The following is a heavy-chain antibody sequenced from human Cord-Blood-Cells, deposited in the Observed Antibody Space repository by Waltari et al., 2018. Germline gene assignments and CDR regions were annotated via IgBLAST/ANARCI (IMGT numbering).Heavy chain of an antibody. D-gene: IGHD7-27*01. V-gene: IGHV5-51*01. J-gene: IGHJ4*02. CDR3: ARRGAGWGFDY. Sequence: EVQLVPSGAQVKKPGKTLKISCKGSAYRFTSYWNDRVRQMHGKGLEWMGIIYPGDSDTRYSPSFQGQVTISADKSISTAYLQWSSLKASDTAMYYCARRGAGWGFDYWGQGTLVTVSS. CDR1: AYRFTSYW. CDR2: IYPGDSDT.